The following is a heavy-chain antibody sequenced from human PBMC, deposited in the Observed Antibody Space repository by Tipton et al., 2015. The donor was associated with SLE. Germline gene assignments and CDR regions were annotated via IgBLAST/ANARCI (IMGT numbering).Heavy chain of an antibody. CDR3: VREVVVTDAFDI. J-gene: IGHJ3*02. CDR1: GGSFSNNY. V-gene: IGHV4-4*02. CDR2: ISDSGST. D-gene: IGHD3-22*01. Sequence: TLSLTCAVYGGSFSNNYWWGWVRQPPGKGLEWIGEISDSGSTNYNPSLKSRVTISVDTSKNQFSLKLSSVTAADTAVYYCVREVVVTDAFDIWGQGTMVTVSS.